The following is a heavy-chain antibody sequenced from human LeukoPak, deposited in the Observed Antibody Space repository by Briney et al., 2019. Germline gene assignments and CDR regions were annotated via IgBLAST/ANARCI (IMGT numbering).Heavy chain of an antibody. CDR2: ISGSGGNT. CDR1: GFTFGSYA. V-gene: IGHV3-23*01. Sequence: GGSLRLSCAASGFTFGSYAMSWVRQAPGKGLEWVSAISGSGGNTYYADSVKGRFTISRDNSKKTLYLQMNSLRAEDTAKYYCAKVASLCTSTSCVRGGFDYWGQGTLVTVSS. D-gene: IGHD2-2*01. CDR3: AKVASLCTSTSCVRGGFDY. J-gene: IGHJ4*02.